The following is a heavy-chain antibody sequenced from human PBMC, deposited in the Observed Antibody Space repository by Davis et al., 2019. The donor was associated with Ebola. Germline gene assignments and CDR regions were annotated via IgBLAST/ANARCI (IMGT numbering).Heavy chain of an antibody. CDR3: ARAARTYDAFDI. CDR2: IYPGDSDT. CDR1: GYSFTTYW. V-gene: IGHV5-51*01. J-gene: IGHJ3*02. D-gene: IGHD6-6*01. Sequence: KVSCKGSGYSFTTYWIGWVRQMPGKGLEWMGIIYPGDSDTRYSPSFQGQVTISVDKSINTAYLQWSSLKASDTAMYYWARAARTYDAFDIWGQGTMVTVSS.